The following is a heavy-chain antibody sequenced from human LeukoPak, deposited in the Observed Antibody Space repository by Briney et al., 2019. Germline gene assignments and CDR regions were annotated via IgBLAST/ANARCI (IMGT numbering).Heavy chain of an antibody. Sequence: SETLSLTCTVSGGSISSYFWSWIRQPAGKGLEWIGRISNSGRSNYNPSLKSRLTMSIDTSKNQFSLKLSSVTAADTAVYYCARGVPAAAATDYWGQGTLVTVSS. CDR3: ARGVPAAAATDY. V-gene: IGHV4-4*07. CDR1: GGSISSYF. D-gene: IGHD6-13*01. J-gene: IGHJ4*02. CDR2: ISNSGRS.